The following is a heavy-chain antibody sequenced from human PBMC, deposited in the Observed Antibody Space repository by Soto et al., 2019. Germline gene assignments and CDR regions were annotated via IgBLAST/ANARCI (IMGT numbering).Heavy chain of an antibody. CDR3: TKNSTSWYDS. CDR1: GYTFNNYG. V-gene: IGHV1-18*01. Sequence: ASVKVSCKASGYTFNNYGISWVRQAPGQGLEWMGWISVYNGYANYAQKLKGRVLMTADTSTNTAYMELSSLRSDDTAMYYCTKNSTSWYDSWGQGSLVTVSA. J-gene: IGHJ5*01. D-gene: IGHD2-2*01. CDR2: ISVYNGYA.